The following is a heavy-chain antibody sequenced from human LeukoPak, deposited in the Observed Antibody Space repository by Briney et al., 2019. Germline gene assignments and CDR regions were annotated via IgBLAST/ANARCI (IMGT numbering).Heavy chain of an antibody. V-gene: IGHV3-23*01. CDR3: ARVGYYDSSGPFDY. CDR1: GFTFSSHA. CDR2: ISVPAGNT. D-gene: IGHD3-22*01. Sequence: GGSLRLSCAASGFTFSSHAMSWVRQAPGKGLEWVSGISVPAGNTHYADSVKGRFTISRDNSKNTLYLQMNSLRAEDTAVYYCARVGYYDSSGPFDYWGQGTLVTVSS. J-gene: IGHJ4*02.